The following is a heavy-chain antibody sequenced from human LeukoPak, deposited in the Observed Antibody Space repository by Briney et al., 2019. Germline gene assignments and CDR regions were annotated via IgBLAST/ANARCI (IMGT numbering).Heavy chain of an antibody. CDR2: ISSSSNYI. D-gene: IGHD3-10*01. V-gene: IGHV3-21*01. CDR1: GFTFSSYS. J-gene: IGHJ4*02. CDR3: ARDLADMVRGVTPFGVFDY. Sequence: PGGSLRLSCAASGFTFSSYSLNWVRQAPGKGLEWVSFISSSSNYIYYADSVKGRFTISRDNAKNSLYLQMNSLRAEDTAVYYCARDLADMVRGVTPFGVFDYWGQGTLVTVSS.